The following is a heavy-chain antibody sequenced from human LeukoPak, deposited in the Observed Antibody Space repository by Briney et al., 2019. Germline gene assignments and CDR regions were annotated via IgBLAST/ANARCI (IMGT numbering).Heavy chain of an antibody. V-gene: IGHV3-23*01. CDR1: GFTFSSYG. CDR2: ITYSGGST. Sequence: GGSLRLSCAASGFTFSSYGMTWVRQAPGKGLEWVSTITYSGGSTYCADSVQGRFTISRDNSKNTLYLQMDSLRAEDTAVYYCAKRGEFAAIAIYFGYGGQGTLVTV. CDR3: AKRGEFAAIAIYFGY. D-gene: IGHD3-16*01. J-gene: IGHJ4*02.